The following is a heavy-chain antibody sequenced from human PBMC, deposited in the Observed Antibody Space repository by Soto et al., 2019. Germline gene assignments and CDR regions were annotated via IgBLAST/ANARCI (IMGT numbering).Heavy chain of an antibody. J-gene: IGHJ4*02. Sequence: QVQLVASGGGVVQPGRSLRLSCAASGFTFSSYGMHWVRQAPGKGLEWVAVIWYDGSNKYYADSVKGRFTISRDNSKNTLYLQMNSLRAEDTAVYYCARDPHSSSWYKEERWSGYWGQGTLVTVSS. V-gene: IGHV3-33*01. CDR2: IWYDGSNK. CDR3: ARDPHSSSWYKEERWSGY. D-gene: IGHD6-13*01. CDR1: GFTFSSYG.